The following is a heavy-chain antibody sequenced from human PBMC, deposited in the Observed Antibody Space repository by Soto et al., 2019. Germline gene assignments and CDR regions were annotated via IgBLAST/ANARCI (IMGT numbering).Heavy chain of an antibody. J-gene: IGHJ6*02. CDR2: MNPNSGNT. CDR3: ARGDVLRVLEWFTCPHYCGMDV. D-gene: IGHD3-3*01. V-gene: IGHV1-8*01. Sequence: QVQLVQSGAEVKKPGASVKVSCKASGYTFTSYDINWVRQATGQGLEWMGWMNPNSGNTGYAQKFQGRVTMTRNTSMSTAYMERSSLRSEDTAVYYCARGDVLRVLEWFTCPHYCGMDVWGQGTTVTVSS. CDR1: GYTFTSYD.